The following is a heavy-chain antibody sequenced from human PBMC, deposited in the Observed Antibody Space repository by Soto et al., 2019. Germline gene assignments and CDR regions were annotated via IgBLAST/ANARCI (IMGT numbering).Heavy chain of an antibody. CDR1: GGSISSGGYY. V-gene: IGHV4-31*03. Sequence: QVQLQESGPGLVKPSQTLSLTCTVSGGSISSGGYYWSWIRQHPGKGLEWIGYIYYSGSTYYNPSLRGRVTISVDTSKNQFSLKLSSVTAADTAVYYCARFIPGTGSDYWGQGTLVTVSS. J-gene: IGHJ4*02. CDR3: ARFIPGTGSDY. D-gene: IGHD1-20*01. CDR2: IYYSGST.